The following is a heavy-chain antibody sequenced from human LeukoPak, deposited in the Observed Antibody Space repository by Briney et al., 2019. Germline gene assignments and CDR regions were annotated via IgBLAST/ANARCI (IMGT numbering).Heavy chain of an antibody. V-gene: IGHV3-43D*03. J-gene: IGHJ3*02. CDR2: ITWDGGST. Sequence: GGSLRLSCAASGFTFDDYAMHWVRQVPGKGLEWVSLITWDGGSTYYADSVKGRFTISRDNAKRSVYLQMNSLGVEDTAVYYCARDIHSVAFDIWGQGTMVTVSS. CDR1: GFTFDDYA. CDR3: ARDIHSVAFDI.